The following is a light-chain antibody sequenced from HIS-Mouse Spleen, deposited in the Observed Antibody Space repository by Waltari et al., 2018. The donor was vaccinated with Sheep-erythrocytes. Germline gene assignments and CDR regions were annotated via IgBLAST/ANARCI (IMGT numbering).Light chain of an antibody. CDR2: EDS. Sequence: SYELTQPPSVSVSPGQTARIPCSGDELPKKYAYWYQQKSGQAPVLVIYEDSKRPSGIPERFSGSSSGTMATLTISGAQVEDDADYYCYSTDSSGNHWVFGGGTKLTVL. CDR3: YSTDSSGNHWV. V-gene: IGLV3-10*01. J-gene: IGLJ3*02. CDR1: ELPKKY.